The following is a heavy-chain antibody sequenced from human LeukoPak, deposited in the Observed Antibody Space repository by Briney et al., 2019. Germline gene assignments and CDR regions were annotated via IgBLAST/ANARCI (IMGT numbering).Heavy chain of an antibody. Sequence: PGGSLRLSCAASGLTFSSYAMSWVRQAPGKGLEWVSGISGSGGSTYYADSVKGRFTISRDNSKNTLYLQMNSLRAEDTAVYYCAKDLRVNWNEPYSFDCWGQGTLVTVSS. D-gene: IGHD1-20*01. V-gene: IGHV3-23*01. CDR2: ISGSGGST. CDR1: GLTFSSYA. CDR3: AKDLRVNWNEPYSFDC. J-gene: IGHJ4*02.